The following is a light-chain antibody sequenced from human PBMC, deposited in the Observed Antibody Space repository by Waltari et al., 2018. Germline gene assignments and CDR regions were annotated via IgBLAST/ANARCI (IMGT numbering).Light chain of an antibody. CDR1: SGAGGGYEY. CDR3: SSFTSSTTGI. V-gene: IGLV2-14*03. CDR2: DVN. J-gene: IGLJ2*01. Sequence: SALPQPAPVPGSPGQSITTSGSGFSGAGGGYEYVPWYQQHPGKAPKVIIYDVNNRPSGVSNRFSGSKSGSSASLTISGLQAEDEADYYCSSFTSSTTGIFGGGTKVTVL.